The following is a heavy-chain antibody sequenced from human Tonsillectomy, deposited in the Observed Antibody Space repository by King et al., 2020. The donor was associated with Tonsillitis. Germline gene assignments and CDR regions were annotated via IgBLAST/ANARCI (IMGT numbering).Heavy chain of an antibody. CDR2: INHSGST. D-gene: IGHD2-8*01. CDR1: GGSFSGYY. CDR3: AGGFRLSRSGVCYLSY. Sequence: VQLQQWGAGLLKPSETLSLTCAVYGGSFSGYYWSWIRQPPGKGLEWIGEINHSGSTNYNPSLKSRVTISVDTSKNQFSLKLSSVTAADTAVYYCAGGFRLSRSGVCYLSYWGQGTLVTVSS. V-gene: IGHV4-34*01. J-gene: IGHJ4*02.